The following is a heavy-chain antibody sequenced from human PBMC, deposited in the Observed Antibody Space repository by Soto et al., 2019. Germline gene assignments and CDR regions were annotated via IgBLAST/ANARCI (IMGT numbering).Heavy chain of an antibody. CDR1: GGSISSGGYS. J-gene: IGHJ3*02. Sequence: QLQLQESGSGLVKPSQTLSLTCAVSGGSISSGGYSWSWIRQPPGKGMEWIGYIYHSGSTYYNPSLRSRVTISVDRTNNQFSLKLSSVTAADTAVYYCTRDSCELLHALDIWGQGTMVTVSS. V-gene: IGHV4-30-2*01. CDR2: IYHSGST. CDR3: TRDSCELLHALDI. D-gene: IGHD1-26*01.